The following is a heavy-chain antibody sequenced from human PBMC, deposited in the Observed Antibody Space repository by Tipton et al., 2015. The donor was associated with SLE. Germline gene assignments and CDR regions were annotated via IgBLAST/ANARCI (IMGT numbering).Heavy chain of an antibody. CDR3: AGERIPLGQTIIKERDSYFDL. Sequence: TLSLTCVVHGGSFSGYYWSWIRQPPGKGLEWIGEINHSGSSNSNPPLKSRVTMSVDTSKNQFSLNLTSVTAADTAVYFCAGERIPLGQTIIKERDSYFDLWGRGTLVTVSS. CDR1: GGSFSGYY. J-gene: IGHJ2*01. CDR2: INHSGSS. D-gene: IGHD1-1*01. V-gene: IGHV4-34*01.